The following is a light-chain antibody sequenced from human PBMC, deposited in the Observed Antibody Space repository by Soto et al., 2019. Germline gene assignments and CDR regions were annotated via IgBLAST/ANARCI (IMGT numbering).Light chain of an antibody. CDR2: RVS. V-gene: IGKV2-30*01. J-gene: IGKJ3*01. CDR3: MQGTRCPYT. CDR1: QSLVSSDGNTY. Sequence: DVVMTQSPLSLPVTLGQAASIACRSSQSLVSSDGNTYLTWFQQRPGQSPRRLIHRVSRRDSGVPDRFSGSGADSDFTLKISRVEAEDVGTFYCMQGTRCPYTFGPGTTVHLK.